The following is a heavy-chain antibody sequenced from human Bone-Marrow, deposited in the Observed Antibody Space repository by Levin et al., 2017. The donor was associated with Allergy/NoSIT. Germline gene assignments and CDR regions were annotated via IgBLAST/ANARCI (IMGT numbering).Heavy chain of an antibody. CDR3: RLTGYWAFDI. D-gene: IGHD3-9*01. CDR2: IYSGGST. J-gene: IGHJ3*02. Sequence: GESLKISCAASGFTVSSNYMSWVRQAPGKGLEWVSVIYSGGSTYYADSVKGRFTISRDNSKNTLYLQMNSLRAEDTAVYYCRLTGYWAFDIWGQGTMVTVSS. CDR1: GFTVSSNY. V-gene: IGHV3-66*02.